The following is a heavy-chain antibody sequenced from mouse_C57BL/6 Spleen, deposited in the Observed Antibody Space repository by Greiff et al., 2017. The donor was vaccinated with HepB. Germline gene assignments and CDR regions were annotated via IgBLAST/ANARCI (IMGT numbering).Heavy chain of an antibody. CDR3: ARYGTYYGSSYWYFDV. CDR1: GYSITSDY. D-gene: IGHD1-1*01. V-gene: IGHV3-8*01. J-gene: IGHJ1*03. Sequence: EVQLKESGPGLAKPSQTLSLTCSVTGYSITSDYWNWIRKFPGNKLEYMGYISYSGSTYYNPSLKSRISITRDTSKNQYYLQLNSVTTEDTATYYCARYGTYYGSSYWYFDVWGTGTTVTVSS. CDR2: ISYSGST.